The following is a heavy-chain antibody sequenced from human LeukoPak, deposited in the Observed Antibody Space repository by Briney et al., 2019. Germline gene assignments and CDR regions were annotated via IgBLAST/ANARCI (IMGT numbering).Heavy chain of an antibody. D-gene: IGHD6-13*01. CDR3: APSPIAAAFYGMDV. J-gene: IGHJ6*02. V-gene: IGHV2-5*01. CDR2: IYWNDDK. Sequence: SGPTLVKPTQTLTLTCTFSGFSLSTSAVGVGWIRQPPGKALEWLALIYWNDDKRYSPSLKSRLTITKDTSKNQVVLTMTNMDPVDTATYYCAPSPIAAAFYGMDVWGQGTTVTVSS. CDR1: GFSLSTSAVG.